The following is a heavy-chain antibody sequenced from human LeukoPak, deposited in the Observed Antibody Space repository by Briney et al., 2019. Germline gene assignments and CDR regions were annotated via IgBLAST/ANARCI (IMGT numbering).Heavy chain of an antibody. D-gene: IGHD4-17*01. J-gene: IGHJ4*02. Sequence: GGSLRLSCAASGFTFSSYAMSWVRQAPGKGLEWVSAISGSGGSTYYADSVKGRFTISRDNSKNTLYLQMNSLRAEDTAVYYCVRGDYGDYTLFDYWGQGTLVTVSS. CDR2: ISGSGGST. CDR1: GFTFSSYA. CDR3: VRGDYGDYTLFDY. V-gene: IGHV3-23*01.